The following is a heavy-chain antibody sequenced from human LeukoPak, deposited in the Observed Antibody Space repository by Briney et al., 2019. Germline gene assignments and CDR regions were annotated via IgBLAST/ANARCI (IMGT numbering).Heavy chain of an antibody. CDR1: GFTFSGYG. CDR2: IKYDGSNT. J-gene: IGHJ1*01. D-gene: IGHD6-19*01. Sequence: GGSLRLSCAASGFTFSGYGMHWVRQAPGKGLEWVTSIKYDGSNTYYADSVKGRLTISRDNSKNTLFLHMNSLRPEDTAVYYCARLSPSGWYGYFQQWGQGTRVTVSA. V-gene: IGHV3-30*02. CDR3: ARLSPSGWYGYFQQ.